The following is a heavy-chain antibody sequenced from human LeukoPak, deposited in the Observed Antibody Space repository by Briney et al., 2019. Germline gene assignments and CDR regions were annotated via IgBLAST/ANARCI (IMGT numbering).Heavy chain of an antibody. CDR2: INHSGST. Sequence: SETLSLTCAVYGGSFSGYYWSWIRQPPGKGLEWIGEINHSGSTNYNPSLKSRVTISVDTSKNQFSLKLSSVTAADTAVYCCARGLQHWGQGTLVTVSS. CDR3: ARGLQH. V-gene: IGHV4-34*01. J-gene: IGHJ4*02. CDR1: GGSFSGYY.